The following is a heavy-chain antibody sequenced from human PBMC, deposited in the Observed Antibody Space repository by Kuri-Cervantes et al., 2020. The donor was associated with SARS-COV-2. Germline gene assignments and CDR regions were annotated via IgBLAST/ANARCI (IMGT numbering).Heavy chain of an antibody. D-gene: IGHD2-2*01. CDR2: IIPIFGTA. J-gene: IGHJ3*02. CDR3: ARGRPLSSDAFDI. Sequence: SVKVSCKASGGTFSSYAISWVRQAPGQGLEWMGGIIPIFGTANYVQKFQGRVTMTRNTSISTAYMELSSLRSEDTAVYYCARGRPLSSDAFDIWGQGTMVTVSS. CDR1: GGTFSSYA. V-gene: IGHV1-69*05.